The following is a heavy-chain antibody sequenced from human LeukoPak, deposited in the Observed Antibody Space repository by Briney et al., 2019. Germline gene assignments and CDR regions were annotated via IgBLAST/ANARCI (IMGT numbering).Heavy chain of an antibody. D-gene: IGHD5-24*01. CDR2: ISYDGSKK. CDR1: GFTFSSYA. CDR3: ARGDGYRAAGIRGDY. V-gene: IGHV3-30-3*01. J-gene: IGHJ4*02. Sequence: PGGSLRLSCAASGFTFSSYAMSWVRQAPGKGLEWVAVISYDGSKKYYADSVKGRFTISRDNSKNTLYLQMNSLRAEDTAVYYCARGDGYRAAGIRGDYWGQGTLVTVSS.